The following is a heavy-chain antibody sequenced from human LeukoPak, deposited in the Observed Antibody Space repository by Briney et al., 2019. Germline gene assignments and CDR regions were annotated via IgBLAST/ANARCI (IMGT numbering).Heavy chain of an antibody. J-gene: IGHJ6*03. CDR2: IYTSGST. CDR1: GGSISSYY. Sequence: SETLSLTCTVSGGSISSYYWSWIRQPAGKGREWIGRIYTSGSTNYNPSLKSRVTISVDKSKNQFSLKLSSVTAADTAVYYCARGYSSSWPSRDYYYYYMDVWGKGTTVTVSS. V-gene: IGHV4-4*07. CDR3: ARGYSSSWPSRDYYYYYMDV. D-gene: IGHD6-13*01.